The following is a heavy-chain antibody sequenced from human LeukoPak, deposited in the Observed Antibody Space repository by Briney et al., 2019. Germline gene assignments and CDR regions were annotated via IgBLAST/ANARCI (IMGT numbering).Heavy chain of an antibody. CDR3: AGWYYDSSGYF. D-gene: IGHD3-22*01. CDR1: GGSISSYY. V-gene: IGHV4-59*01. CDR2: IYYSGST. Sequence: PSETLSLTCTVSGGSISSYYWSWIRQPPEKGLEWIGYIYYSGSTNYNPSLKSRVTISVDTSKNQFSLRLSSVTAADTAVYYCAGWYYDSSGYFWGRGTLVTVSS. J-gene: IGHJ4*02.